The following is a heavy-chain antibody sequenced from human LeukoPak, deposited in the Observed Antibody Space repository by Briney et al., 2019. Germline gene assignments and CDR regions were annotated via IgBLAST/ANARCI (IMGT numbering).Heavy chain of an antibody. J-gene: IGHJ4*02. Sequence: ASVKVSCKASGYTFTSYGISWVRQAPGQGLEWMGIINPSGGSISYAQKFQGRVTMTRDTSTSTVYMELSSLRSEDTAVYYCARDRASEGATFGPDYWGQGTLVTVSS. D-gene: IGHD1-26*01. CDR1: GYTFTSYG. V-gene: IGHV1-46*01. CDR3: ARDRASEGATFGPDY. CDR2: INPSGGSI.